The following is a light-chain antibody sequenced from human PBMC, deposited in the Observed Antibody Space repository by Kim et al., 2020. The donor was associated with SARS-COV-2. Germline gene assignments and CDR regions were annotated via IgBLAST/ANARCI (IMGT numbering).Light chain of an antibody. CDR1: QGITNW. V-gene: IGKV1D-12*01. Sequence: DIQMTQSPSSVAASVGDRVTITCRASQGITNWLAWYQQKPGKAPKLLISATSSLQSWVPSRFSGSGSGTHFTLTIYDVQPEDFVTYYCQQADSFFHSAFGQGTKVDIK. J-gene: IGKJ1*01. CDR3: QQADSFFHSA. CDR2: ATS.